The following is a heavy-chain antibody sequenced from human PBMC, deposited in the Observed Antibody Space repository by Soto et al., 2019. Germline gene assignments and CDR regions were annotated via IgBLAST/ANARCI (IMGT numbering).Heavy chain of an antibody. Sequence: QEQLVESGGGVVQPGGSLRLSCIASGVTFSNHGMHWVRQAPGKGLEWLAVISYDETNIHYVESVKGRFTISRDNSKHALYLQMNRLRPEDTAVYRCAKDLTSTISDSGMDVWGQGTTVAGSS. J-gene: IGHJ6*02. V-gene: IGHV3-30*18. CDR2: ISYDETNI. CDR1: GVTFSNHG. CDR3: AKDLTSTISDSGMDV. D-gene: IGHD2-21*01.